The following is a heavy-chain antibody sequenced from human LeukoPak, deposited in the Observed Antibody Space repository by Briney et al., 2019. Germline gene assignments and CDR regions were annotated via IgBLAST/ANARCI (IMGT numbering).Heavy chain of an antibody. Sequence: GGSLRLSCTASGFTFSSYGMSWVRQAPGKGLEWVSAISGSGGSTYYADSVKGRFTISRDNSKNTLYLQMNSLRAEDTAVYYCAKDFIAAVGRGYDYWGQGTLVTVSS. J-gene: IGHJ4*02. D-gene: IGHD6-13*01. CDR3: AKDFIAAVGRGYDY. V-gene: IGHV3-23*01. CDR1: GFTFSSYG. CDR2: ISGSGGST.